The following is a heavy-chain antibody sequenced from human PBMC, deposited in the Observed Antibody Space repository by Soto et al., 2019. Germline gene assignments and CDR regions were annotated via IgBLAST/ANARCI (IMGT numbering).Heavy chain of an antibody. CDR3: ARTVYCSGSRCYYFDY. V-gene: IGHV2-70*11. Sequence: SGPTLVNPTQTLTLTCTFSGFSLRTSGMCVSWIRQPPGKALEWLARIDWDDDKYYSTSLKTRLTISKDISKNQVVLTMTNMDPVDTATFYCARTVYCSGSRCYYFDYWGQGALVTVSS. CDR2: IDWDDDK. CDR1: GFSLRTSGMC. D-gene: IGHD2-15*01. J-gene: IGHJ4*02.